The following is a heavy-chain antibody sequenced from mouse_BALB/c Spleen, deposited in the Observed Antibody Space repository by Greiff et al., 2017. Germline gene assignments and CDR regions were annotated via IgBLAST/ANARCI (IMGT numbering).Heavy chain of an antibody. CDR3: ARPRYGSSPWFAY. V-gene: IGHV4-1*02. CDR2: INPDSSTI. Sequence: EVQLVESGGGLVQPGGSLKLSCAASGFDFSRYWMSWVRQAPGKGLEWIGEINPDSSTINYTPSLKDKFIISRDNAKNTLYLQMSKVRSEDTALYYCARPRYGSSPWFAYWGQGTLVTVSA. J-gene: IGHJ3*01. D-gene: IGHD1-1*01. CDR1: GFDFSRYW.